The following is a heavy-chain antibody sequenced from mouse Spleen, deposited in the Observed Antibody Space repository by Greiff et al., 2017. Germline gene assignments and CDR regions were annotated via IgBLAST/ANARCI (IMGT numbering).Heavy chain of an antibody. CDR1: GFTFSSYA. CDR2: ISSGGST. Sequence: EVQRVESGGGLVKPGGSLKLSCAASGFTFSSYAMSWVRQTPEKRLEWVASISSGGSTYYPDSVKGRFTISRDNARNILYLQMSSLRSEDTAMYYCARQPLLDYYGSSQGYFDVWGAGTTVTVSS. CDR3: ARQPLLDYYGSSQGYFDV. V-gene: IGHV5-6-5*01. J-gene: IGHJ1*01. D-gene: IGHD1-1*01.